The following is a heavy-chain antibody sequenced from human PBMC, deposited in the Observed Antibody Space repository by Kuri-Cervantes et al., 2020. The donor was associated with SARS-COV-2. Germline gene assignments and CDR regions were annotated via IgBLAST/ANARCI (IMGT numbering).Heavy chain of an antibody. Sequence: GESLKISCADSGSTFSTAWMSWVRQAPGKGLEWVAGISSTGGSSFYADSVKGRFTISRDSSKNTLYLQMNRLRSEDTAVYYCAKDWYIHNYYYYAMDVWGRGTTVTVSS. CDR1: GSTFSTAW. J-gene: IGHJ6*02. V-gene: IGHV3-23*01. D-gene: IGHD1-14*01. CDR3: AKDWYIHNYYYYAMDV. CDR2: ISSTGGSS.